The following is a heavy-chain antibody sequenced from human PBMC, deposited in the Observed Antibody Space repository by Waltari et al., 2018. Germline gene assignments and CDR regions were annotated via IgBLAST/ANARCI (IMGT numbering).Heavy chain of an antibody. J-gene: IGHJ1*01. V-gene: IGHV4-39*01. D-gene: IGHD4-17*01. CDR3: GRIAFGDDGGYFQY. CDR1: GGPLTTNAT. CDR2: MQYRGST. Sequence: HLQLQQSGTGLVRPSETLSLTCTVPGGPLTTNATWAWIRQPPGKGLEWMGNMQYRGSTFYNPSLMSRVTISLDTSKNQFSLTLTSVDAADTAVYFCGRIAFGDDGGYFQYWGQGTLVTVSS.